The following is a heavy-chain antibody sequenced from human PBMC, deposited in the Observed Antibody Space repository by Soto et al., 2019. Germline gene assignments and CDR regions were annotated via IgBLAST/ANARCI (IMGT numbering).Heavy chain of an antibody. CDR3: ARSRGSYYSNFDS. CDR2: VIPILGAS. CDR1: ADTFTGYT. Sequence: QVQLVQSGAEVKKPGSSVKVSCKASADTFTGYTVTWVRQAPGQGLEWVGRVIPILGASNFAQKFQGRVTISADTSTAPDDMVLTGLTSEETAVYYCARSRGSYYSNFDSWGQGNLVTVSS. J-gene: IGHJ4*02. D-gene: IGHD3-10*01. V-gene: IGHV1-69*08.